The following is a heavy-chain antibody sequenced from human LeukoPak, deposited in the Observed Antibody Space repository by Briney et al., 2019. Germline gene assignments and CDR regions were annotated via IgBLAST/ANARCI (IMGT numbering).Heavy chain of an antibody. D-gene: IGHD1-26*01. CDR1: GFTFGNYW. CDR2: TNSDGSST. J-gene: IGHJ5*02. V-gene: IGHV3-74*01. CDR3: GRGRFHSLGDTVNLDL. Sequence: GGSLRLSCAASGFTFGNYWMHWVRQAPGKGLVWVSRTNSDGSSTDYADSVKGRFTLSRDNVKNTLYVQMNSLRAEDTAVYYCGRGRFHSLGDTVNLDLWGQGTLVTVSS.